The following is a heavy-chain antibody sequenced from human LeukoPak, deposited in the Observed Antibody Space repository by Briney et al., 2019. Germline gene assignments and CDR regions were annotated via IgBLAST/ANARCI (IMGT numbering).Heavy chain of an antibody. CDR2: IYYNGIT. D-gene: IGHD5-24*01. J-gene: IGHJ4*02. CDR3: ARGRLQLKKKYYFDY. Sequence: KPSETLSLTCTVSDGSINNYYWSWIRQPPGKGLEWIGYIYYNGITNYSPSLKSRVTISVDTSKNQFSLKLSSVTAADTAVYYCARGRLQLKKKYYFDYWGQGTLVTVSS. CDR1: DGSINNYY. V-gene: IGHV4-59*12.